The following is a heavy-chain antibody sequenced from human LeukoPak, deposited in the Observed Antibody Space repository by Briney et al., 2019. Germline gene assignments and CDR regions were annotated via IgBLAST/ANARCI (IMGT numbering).Heavy chain of an antibody. Sequence: GGSLRLSCAASGFIFSNYWMIWVRQAPGKGLEWVASIKQDGSEISYVDSVKGRFTISRNNADNSLDLQMSSPKDEDTAVYYCTRGNPMDVWGQGTTVTVSS. CDR3: TRGNPMDV. CDR2: IKQDGSEI. CDR1: GFIFSNYW. J-gene: IGHJ6*02. V-gene: IGHV3-7*01.